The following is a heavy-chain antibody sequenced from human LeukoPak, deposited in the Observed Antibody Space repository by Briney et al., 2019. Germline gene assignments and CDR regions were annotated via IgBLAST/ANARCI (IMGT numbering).Heavy chain of an antibody. CDR3: AELGITMIGGV. V-gene: IGHV3-48*03. CDR1: GFTFSSYK. J-gene: IGHJ6*04. Sequence: GGSLRLSCAASGFTFSSYKMNWVRQAPGKGLEWVSYISSSGSTIYYADSVKGRFTISRDNAKNSLYLQMNSLRAEDTAVYYCAELGITMIGGVWGKGTTVTASS. CDR2: ISSSGSTI. D-gene: IGHD3-10*02.